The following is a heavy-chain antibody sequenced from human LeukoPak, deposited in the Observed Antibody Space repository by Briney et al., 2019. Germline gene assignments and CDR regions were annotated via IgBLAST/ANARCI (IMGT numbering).Heavy chain of an antibody. Sequence: GGSLRLSCAASGFTFSNSWMTWVRQAPGKGLEWVGIIYPSDSDARYSPSFQGQVTISADKSINTAYLQWSSLKASDTAMYYCARRNYDILTGYYNDYFDYWGQGTLVTVSS. CDR2: IYPSDSDA. CDR3: ARRNYDILTGYYNDYFDY. D-gene: IGHD3-9*01. CDR1: GFTFSNSW. J-gene: IGHJ4*02. V-gene: IGHV5-51*01.